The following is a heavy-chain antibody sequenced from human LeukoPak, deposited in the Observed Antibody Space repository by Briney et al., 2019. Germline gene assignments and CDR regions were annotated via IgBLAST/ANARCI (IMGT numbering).Heavy chain of an antibody. CDR2: ISHDGSTI. D-gene: IGHD6-13*01. Sequence: GGSLRLSCAVSGFTFDHYGMHWVRQAPGKGLEWVAVISHDGSTIYYADSVEGRFTISRDNSDNTLFLQMNSLKTEDTAVYYCARLVDGSGWLDFDYWGQGTLVTVSS. CDR3: ARLVDGSGWLDFDY. V-gene: IGHV3-30*03. CDR1: GFTFDHYG. J-gene: IGHJ4*02.